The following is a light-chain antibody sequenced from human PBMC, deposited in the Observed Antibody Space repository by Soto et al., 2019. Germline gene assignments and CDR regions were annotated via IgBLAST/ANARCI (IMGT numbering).Light chain of an antibody. CDR2: DAS. CDR3: QQYNDYWT. CDR1: QIITTW. J-gene: IGKJ1*01. Sequence: DIQMTQSPSTLSASVGDRVVITCGASQIITTWLAWYQQKPGKAPKLLIYDASSLESGVPSRFSGSGSGTEFTLTISRLQPDDFATYYCQQYNDYWTFGQGTKVDIK. V-gene: IGKV1-5*01.